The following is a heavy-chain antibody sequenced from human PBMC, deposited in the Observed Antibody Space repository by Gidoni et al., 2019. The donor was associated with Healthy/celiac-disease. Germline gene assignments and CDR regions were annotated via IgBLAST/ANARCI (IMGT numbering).Heavy chain of an antibody. Sequence: EVQLVESGGGLVQPGGSLRLSCAASGFPFSSYEMNWVRKAPGKGLEWVSYISSSGSTIYYADSVKGRFTISRDNAKNSLYLQMNSLRAEDTAVYYCARGRLQYCSGGSCRVYWGQGTLVTVSS. J-gene: IGHJ4*02. CDR1: GFPFSSYE. V-gene: IGHV3-48*03. D-gene: IGHD2-15*01. CDR3: ARGRLQYCSGGSCRVY. CDR2: ISSSGSTI.